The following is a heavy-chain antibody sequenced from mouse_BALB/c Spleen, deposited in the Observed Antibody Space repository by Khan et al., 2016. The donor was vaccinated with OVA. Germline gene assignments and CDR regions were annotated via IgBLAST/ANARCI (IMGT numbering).Heavy chain of an antibody. V-gene: IGHV3-8*02. Sequence: EVQLQESGPSLVKPSQTLSLTCSVTGDSITSGYWNWIRKFPGNKLEYMGHIIYTGSTYYNPSLKSRISITRHTSENKYYLQVNSVTDDDAATYVRARSTYSFAFVYWGQGTLVTVSA. CDR2: IIYTGST. J-gene: IGHJ3*01. CDR3: ARSTYSFAFVY. D-gene: IGHD2-12*01. CDR1: GDSITSGY.